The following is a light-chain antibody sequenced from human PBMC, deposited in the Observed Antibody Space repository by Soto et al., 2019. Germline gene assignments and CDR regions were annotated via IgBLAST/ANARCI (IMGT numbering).Light chain of an antibody. V-gene: IGLV2-11*01. CDR3: CSYAGNYIVV. CDR1: GTDIGGYNF. J-gene: IGLJ2*01. CDR2: DVN. Sequence: QSALTQPRSVSGSPGQSVTLSCTGAGTDIGGYNFVSWYQQHPGEAPKLMIYDVNKRPSGVPDRFSGSKSGNTASLTISGLQAEDGADYFCCSYAGNYIVVFGGGTKLTVL.